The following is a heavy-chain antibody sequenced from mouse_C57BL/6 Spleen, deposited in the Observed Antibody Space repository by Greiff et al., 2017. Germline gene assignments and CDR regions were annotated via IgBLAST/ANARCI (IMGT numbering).Heavy chain of an antibody. D-gene: IGHD1-1*01. V-gene: IGHV6-3*01. CDR1: GFTFSNYW. Sequence: EVQLVESGGGLVQPGGSMKLSCVASGFTFSNYWMNWVRQSPEKGLEWVAQIRLKSDNYATHYAESVKGRFTISRDDSKSSVYLQMNNLRAEDTGIYYCTVYYYGSSYQAMDYWGQGTSVTVSS. CDR2: IRLKSDNYAT. CDR3: TVYYYGSSYQAMDY. J-gene: IGHJ4*01.